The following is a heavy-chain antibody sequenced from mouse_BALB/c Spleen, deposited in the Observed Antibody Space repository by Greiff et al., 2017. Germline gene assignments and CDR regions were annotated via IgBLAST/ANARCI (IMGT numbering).Heavy chain of an antibody. CDR2: INPYNDGT. D-gene: IGHD1-2*01. Sequence: EVKLQQSGPELVKPGASVKMSCKASGYTFTSYVMHWVKQKPGQGLEWIGYINPYNDGTKYNEKFKGKATLTSDKSSSTAYMELSSLTSEDSAVYYCARFITTATHYFDYWGQGTTLTVSS. V-gene: IGHV1-14*01. J-gene: IGHJ2*01. CDR1: GYTFTSYV. CDR3: ARFITTATHYFDY.